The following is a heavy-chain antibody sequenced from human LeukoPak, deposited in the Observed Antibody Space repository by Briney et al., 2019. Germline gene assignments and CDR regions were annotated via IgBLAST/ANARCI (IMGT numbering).Heavy chain of an antibody. CDR3: ARQGGGSLDY. D-gene: IGHD2-15*01. CDR2: IYYSGST. V-gene: IGHV4-39*01. J-gene: IGHJ4*02. CDR1: GGSISSSSYY. Sequence: PSETLSLTCTVSGGSISSSSYYWGWIRQPPGKGLEWIGSIYYSGSTYYNPSLKSRVTISVDTSKNQFSLKLSSVTAADTAVYYCARQGGGSLDYWGRGTLVTVSS.